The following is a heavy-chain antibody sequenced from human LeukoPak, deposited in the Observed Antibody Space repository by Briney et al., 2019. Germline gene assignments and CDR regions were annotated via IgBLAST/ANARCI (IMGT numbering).Heavy chain of an antibody. CDR3: ARGWEDSGSSSFDP. V-gene: IGHV4-30-2*01. CDR2: IYHSGST. D-gene: IGHD1-26*01. CDR1: GGSISSGGYY. J-gene: IGHJ5*02. Sequence: SETLSLTCTVSGGSISSGGYYWSWIRQPPGKGLEWIGYIYHSGSTYYNPSLKSRVTISVDRSKNQFSLKLSSVTAADTAVYYCARGWEDSGSSSFDPWGQGTLVTVSS.